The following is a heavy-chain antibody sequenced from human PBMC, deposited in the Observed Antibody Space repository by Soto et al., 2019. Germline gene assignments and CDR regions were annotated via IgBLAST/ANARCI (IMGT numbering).Heavy chain of an antibody. CDR3: ARENWHFDY. CDR2: VNPINGNT. CDR1: GYSFSEFR. V-gene: IGHV1-2*02. Sequence: QVQLVQSGAEVKKPGASVKVSCKTSGYSFSEFRMHWVRQAPGQGLEWMGWVNPINGNTNYAQDFQGRVTMTRDASTKPVYMALSSLTSDDTSTVYCARENWHFDYWGQGTLITVSS. J-gene: IGHJ4*02.